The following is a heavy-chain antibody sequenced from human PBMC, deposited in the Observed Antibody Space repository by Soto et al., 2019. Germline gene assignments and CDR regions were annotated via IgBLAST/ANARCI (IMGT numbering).Heavy chain of an antibody. CDR3: ARDTGAGTFDF. V-gene: IGHV1-3*01. CDR2: INAGYGNT. Sequence: GASVKVSCKASGYTFSSYAMHWVRQAPGQRLEWMGWINAGYGNTKSSQKFQDRVTISRDTSASTAYMELTSLRSEDTAVYYCARDTGAGTFDFWGQGTLVTAPQ. J-gene: IGHJ4*02. D-gene: IGHD1-1*01. CDR1: GYTFSSYA.